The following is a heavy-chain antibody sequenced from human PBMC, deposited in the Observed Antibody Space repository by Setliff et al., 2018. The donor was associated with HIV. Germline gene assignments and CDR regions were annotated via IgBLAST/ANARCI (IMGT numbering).Heavy chain of an antibody. V-gene: IGHV3-21*01. Sequence: GGSLRLSCAASGFTFSSYSMNWVRQAPGKGLEWVSSISSSSNYIYYADSVKGRFTISRDNAKNSLYLQMSSLRAEDTAVYYCARARYCSSTSCPWDAFDIWGQGTMVTVS. CDR2: ISSSSNYI. D-gene: IGHD2-2*01. J-gene: IGHJ3*02. CDR1: GFTFSSYS. CDR3: ARARYCSSTSCPWDAFDI.